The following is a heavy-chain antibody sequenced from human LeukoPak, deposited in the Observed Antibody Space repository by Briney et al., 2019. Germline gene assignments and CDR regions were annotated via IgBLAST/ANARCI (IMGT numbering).Heavy chain of an antibody. CDR2: IIPIFGTA. Sequence: ASVKVSCKASGYTFTSYGISWVRQAPGQGLEWMGGIIPIFGTANYAQKFQGRVTITADESTSTAYMELSSLRSEDTAVYYCASPPEAIGWGQGTLVTVSS. J-gene: IGHJ4*02. CDR3: ASPPEAIG. CDR1: GYTFTSYG. D-gene: IGHD3-22*01. V-gene: IGHV1-69*13.